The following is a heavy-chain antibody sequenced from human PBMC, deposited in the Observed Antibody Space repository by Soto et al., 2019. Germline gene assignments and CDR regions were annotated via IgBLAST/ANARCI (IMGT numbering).Heavy chain of an antibody. CDR1: GGTFSSYA. CDR3: ARDFGRYCTNGVCYDTHYYFDY. V-gene: IGHV1-69*13. Sequence: SVKVSCKASGGTFSSYAISWVRQAPGQGLEWMGGISPILGTANYAQKFQGRVTITADASTSTAYMELSSLRSEDTAVYYCARDFGRYCTNGVCYDTHYYFDYWGQGTMVTVSS. D-gene: IGHD2-8*01. J-gene: IGHJ4*02. CDR2: ISPILGTA.